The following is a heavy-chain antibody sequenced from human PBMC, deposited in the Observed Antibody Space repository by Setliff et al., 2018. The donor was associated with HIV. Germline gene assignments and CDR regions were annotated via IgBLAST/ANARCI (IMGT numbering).Heavy chain of an antibody. V-gene: IGHV4-38-2*01. CDR3: ARRGVDYYYGMDV. Sequence: KPSETLSLTCDVSGYSISSGYYWGWIRQPPGKGLEWIGSLYHSGSTYYSPSLKSRVTISVDTSKNQFSLKLTSVTAADTAFYYCARRGVDYYYGMDVWGQGNTVTVSS. D-gene: IGHD3-10*01. CDR1: GYSISSGYY. J-gene: IGHJ6*02. CDR2: LYHSGST.